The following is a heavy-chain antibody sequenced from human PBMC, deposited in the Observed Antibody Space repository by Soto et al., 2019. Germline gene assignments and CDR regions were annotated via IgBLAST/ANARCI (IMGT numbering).Heavy chain of an antibody. V-gene: IGHV5-10-1*01. Sequence: GESLKISCKTSGYSFTRYYIAWVRQVPGKGLEWLGRIDPSDSYTNYDPSLQGHVTISVDKSTTTAYLQWSSLRTSDTAMYYCARSITVFGEGDWGQGTLVTVSS. J-gene: IGHJ4*02. CDR3: ARSITVFGEGD. D-gene: IGHD3-3*01. CDR1: GYSFTRYY. CDR2: IDPSDSYT.